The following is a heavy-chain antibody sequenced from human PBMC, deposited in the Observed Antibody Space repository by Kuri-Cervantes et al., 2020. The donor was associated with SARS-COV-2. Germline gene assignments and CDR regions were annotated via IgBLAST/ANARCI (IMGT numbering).Heavy chain of an antibody. CDR3: ARDWAYSSGRYGVWFDP. J-gene: IGHJ5*02. CDR1: GGSISSGSYY. Sequence: SETLSLTCTVSGGSISSGSYYWSWIRQPAGKGLEWIGRIYTSGSTNYNPSLKSRVTISVDTSKNQFSLKLSSVTAADTAVYYCARDWAYSSGRYGVWFDPWGQGTLVTVSS. CDR2: IYTSGST. D-gene: IGHD6-19*01. V-gene: IGHV4-61*02.